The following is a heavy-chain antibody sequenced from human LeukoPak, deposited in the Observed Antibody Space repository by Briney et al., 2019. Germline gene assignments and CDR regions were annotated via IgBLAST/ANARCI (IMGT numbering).Heavy chain of an antibody. CDR3: AKDKGPTVTTRSHYYGMDV. D-gene: IGHD4-17*01. CDR2: IYRGGDT. J-gene: IGHJ6*02. Sequence: GGSLRLSCAASGFTFSNYAMTWVRQAPGKGLEWVSVIYRGGDTYYADSVKGRFTISRDNSKNTLYLQMNSLRAEDTAVYYCAKDKGPTVTTRSHYYGMDVWGQGTTVTVSS. CDR1: GFTFSNYA. V-gene: IGHV3-23*03.